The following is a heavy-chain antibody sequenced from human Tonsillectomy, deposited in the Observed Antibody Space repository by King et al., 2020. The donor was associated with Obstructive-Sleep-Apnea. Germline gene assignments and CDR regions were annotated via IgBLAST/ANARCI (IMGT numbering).Heavy chain of an antibody. CDR1: GFTFSSYA. CDR2: ISGSGGST. J-gene: IGHJ1*01. CDR3: AKDLPPYYYDSSGYEYFQH. Sequence: VQLVESGGGLVQPGGSLRLSCAASGFTFSSYAMSWVRQAPGKGLEWVSAISGSGGSTYYADSVKGRFTISRDNSKNTLYLQMNSLRAEDTAVYYCAKDLPPYYYDSSGYEYFQHWGQGTLVTVSS. D-gene: IGHD3-22*01. V-gene: IGHV3-23*04.